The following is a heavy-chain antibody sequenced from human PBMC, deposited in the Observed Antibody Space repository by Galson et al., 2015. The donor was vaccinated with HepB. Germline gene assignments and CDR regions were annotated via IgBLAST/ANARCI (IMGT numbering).Heavy chain of an antibody. Sequence: SVKVSCKASGYTFTGYYMHWVRQVPGQGLEWMGGIIPIFGTANYAQKFQGRVTITADESTSTAYMELSSLRSEDTAVYYCATSWGPADYYYMDVWGKGTTVTVSS. D-gene: IGHD2-2*01. CDR1: GYTFTGYY. J-gene: IGHJ6*03. CDR2: IIPIFGTA. V-gene: IGHV1-69*13. CDR3: ATSWGPADYYYMDV.